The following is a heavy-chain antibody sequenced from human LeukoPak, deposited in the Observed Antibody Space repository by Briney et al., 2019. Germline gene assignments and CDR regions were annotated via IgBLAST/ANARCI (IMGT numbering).Heavy chain of an antibody. CDR2: IYYSGTT. D-gene: IGHD2-15*01. CDR3: ATTYCSGDTCYLDS. J-gene: IGHJ4*02. CDR1: GGSFSGYY. Sequence: SSETLSLTCAVYGGSFSGYYWGWIRQPPGKGLEWIGTIYYSGTTYFSPSLKSRVTISVDTSENQFSLRLSSVTAADTAIYYCATTYCSGDTCYLDSWGQGTLVTVSS. V-gene: IGHV4-34*01.